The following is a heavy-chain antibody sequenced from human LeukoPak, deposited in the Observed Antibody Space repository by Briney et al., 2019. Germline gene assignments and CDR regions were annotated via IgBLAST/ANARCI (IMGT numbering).Heavy chain of an antibody. J-gene: IGHJ6*02. CDR1: GYTFTGYY. V-gene: IGHV1-2*02. Sequence: VASVTVSCKASGYTFTGYYMHWVRQAPGQGLEWMGWINPNSGGTNYAQKFQGRVTMTRDTSISTAYMELSRLRSDDTAVYYCAGATNTDPYGMDVWGQGTTVTVSS. D-gene: IGHD1-1*01. CDR3: AGATNTDPYGMDV. CDR2: INPNSGGT.